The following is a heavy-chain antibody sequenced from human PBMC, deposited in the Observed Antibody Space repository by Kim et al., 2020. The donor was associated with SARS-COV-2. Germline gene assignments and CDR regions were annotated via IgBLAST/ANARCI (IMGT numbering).Heavy chain of an antibody. V-gene: IGHV4-39*01. CDR2: IYYSGST. CDR3: ARRSLVVITPVDAFDI. Sequence: SETLSLTCTVSGGSISSSSYYWGWIRQPPGKGLEWIGSIYYSGSTYYNPSLKSRVTISVDTSKNQFSLKLSSVTAADTAVYYCARRSLVVITPVDAFDI. CDR1: GGSISSSSYY. D-gene: IGHD3-22*01. J-gene: IGHJ3*02.